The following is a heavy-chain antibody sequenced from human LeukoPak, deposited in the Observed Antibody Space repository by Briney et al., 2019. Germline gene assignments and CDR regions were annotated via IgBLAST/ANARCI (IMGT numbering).Heavy chain of an antibody. V-gene: IGHV4-4*07. J-gene: IGHJ4*02. Sequence: PSGTLSLTCTVSGGSISNYYWSWIRQPAGKGLEWVGRIYTSGSTDYNPSLKSRVTMSVDTSKNQFSLNLRSVTAADTAVYYCARGPPPDLDCWGQGTLVTVSS. CDR1: GGSISNYY. CDR3: ARGPPPDLDC. CDR2: IYTSGST.